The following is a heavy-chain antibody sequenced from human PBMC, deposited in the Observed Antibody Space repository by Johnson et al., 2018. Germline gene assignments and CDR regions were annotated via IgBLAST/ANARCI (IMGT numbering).Heavy chain of an antibody. CDR3: ARGGGADYYYGMDV. CDR2: IYYSGST. Sequence: QVQLQESGPGLVKPSETLSLTCTVSGGSISSHYWSWIRQPPGKGLEWIGYIYYSGSTNYNPSLKSRVTISVATSKNQFSLKLSSVTAADTAVYYCARGGGADYYYGMDVWGQGTTVTVSS. J-gene: IGHJ6*02. V-gene: IGHV4-59*11. D-gene: IGHD1-26*01. CDR1: GGSISSHY.